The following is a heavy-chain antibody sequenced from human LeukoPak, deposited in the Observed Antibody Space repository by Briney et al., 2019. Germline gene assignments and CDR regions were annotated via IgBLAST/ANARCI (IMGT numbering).Heavy chain of an antibody. J-gene: IGHJ4*02. CDR3: ADTSQATPDY. CDR1: GFTFTSYV. D-gene: IGHD2-15*01. V-gene: IGHV3-23*01. Sequence: GGSLRLSCAASGFTFTSYVMSWVRQAPGKGLEWVSAMSGSGGRTYYADSVKGRFTISRDNSKNTLYLQMNSLRAEDTAVYYCADTSQATPDYWGQGTLVTVSS. CDR2: MSGSGGRT.